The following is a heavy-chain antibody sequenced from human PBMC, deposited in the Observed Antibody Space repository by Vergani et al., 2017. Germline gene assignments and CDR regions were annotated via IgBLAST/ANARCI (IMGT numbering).Heavy chain of an antibody. CDR3: TKCSRVYTGYFFDY. J-gene: IGHJ4*02. Sequence: EVQLLESGGGLVQPGGSLRLSCEASGFSFPGYAMRWVRQAPGKGLEWVSSVSGSSATPYYADSVKGRFIISRDNSKNTLHIQMNSLSADDTAVYYCTKCSRVYTGYFFDYWGQGTLATVSS. V-gene: IGHV3-23*01. CDR2: VSGSSATP. CDR1: GFSFPGYA. D-gene: IGHD5-12*01.